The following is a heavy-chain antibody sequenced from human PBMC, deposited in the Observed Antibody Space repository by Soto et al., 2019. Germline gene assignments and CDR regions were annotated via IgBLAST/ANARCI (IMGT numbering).Heavy chain of an antibody. J-gene: IGHJ4*02. Sequence: DVQLLESGGGLVQPGGSLRLSCAASGFTFNKCGISWVRQAPGKGLQWVATISGSGKTTEYADSVKGRLTISRDNSRNTVHLQMNSLRVEDTAIYYCAKGRSSMIVVVMDYWGQGTPVTVSS. V-gene: IGHV3-23*01. CDR3: AKGRSSMIVVVMDY. D-gene: IGHD3-22*01. CDR1: GFTFNKCG. CDR2: ISGSGKTT.